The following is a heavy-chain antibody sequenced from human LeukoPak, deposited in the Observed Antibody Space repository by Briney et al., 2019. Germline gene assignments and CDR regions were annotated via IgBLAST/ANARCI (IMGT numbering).Heavy chain of an antibody. CDR3: AKDIAALPYCYYYYGMDV. CDR2: ISGSGGST. D-gene: IGHD6-13*01. V-gene: IGHV3-23*01. J-gene: IGHJ6*02. Sequence: SGASLRLSCAASGFTFSSYAMSWVRQAPGKGLEWVSAISGSGGSTYYADSVKGRFTISRDNSKNTLYLQMNSLRAEDTAVYYCAKDIAALPYCYYYYGMDVWGQGTTVTVSS. CDR1: GFTFSSYA.